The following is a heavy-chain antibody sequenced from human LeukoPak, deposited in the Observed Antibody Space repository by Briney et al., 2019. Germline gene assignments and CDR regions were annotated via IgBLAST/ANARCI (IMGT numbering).Heavy chain of an antibody. Sequence: ASVKVSCKVSGHTLSESAIYWVRQAPGKGLEWMGGFDPEDGETIYAQKFQGRVTITEDTSTDTAYMELSSLRSEDTAVYYCARDQAATNTQVRFCLDWGQGTLVTVSS. V-gene: IGHV1-24*01. CDR2: FDPEDGET. CDR1: GHTLSESA. CDR3: ARDQAATNTQVRFCLD. D-gene: IGHD3-9*01. J-gene: IGHJ4*02.